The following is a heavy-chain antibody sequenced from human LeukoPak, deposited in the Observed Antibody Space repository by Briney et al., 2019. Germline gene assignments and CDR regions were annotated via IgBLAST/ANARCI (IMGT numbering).Heavy chain of an antibody. CDR2: ISWDSGSI. J-gene: IGHJ4*02. Sequence: GGSLRLSCAASGFTFDDYAMHWVRQAPGKGLEWVSGISWDSGSIGYADSVKGRFTISRDNAKNSLYLQMNSLRAEDTALYYCARAANYDSSGRDYWGQGTLVTVSS. CDR1: GFTFDDYA. CDR3: ARAANYDSSGRDY. V-gene: IGHV3-9*01. D-gene: IGHD3-22*01.